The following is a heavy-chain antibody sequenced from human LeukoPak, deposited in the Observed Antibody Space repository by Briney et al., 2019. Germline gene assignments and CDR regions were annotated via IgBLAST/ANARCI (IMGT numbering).Heavy chain of an antibody. CDR2: IIPILGIA. Sequence: SVKVPCKASGGTISSYAISWVRQAPGQGLEWMGRIIPILGIANYAQKFQGRVTITADKSTSTAYMELSSLRSEDTAVYYCASSIVVVAASEYFQHWGQGTLVTVSS. J-gene: IGHJ1*01. CDR1: GGTISSYA. CDR3: ASSIVVVAASEYFQH. V-gene: IGHV1-69*04. D-gene: IGHD2-15*01.